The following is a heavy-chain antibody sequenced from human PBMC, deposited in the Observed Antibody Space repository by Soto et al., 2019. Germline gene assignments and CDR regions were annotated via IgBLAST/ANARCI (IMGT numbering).Heavy chain of an antibody. CDR2: IHHSGNA. Sequence: SETLSLTCAVSGGSISSNTLWWSWVRQPPGKGLEWIGEIHHSGNANYNPSLRSRVMLSADTSKNQFSLKVTSVSAADTAVYYCAIVEFGRFGPDWFQGTLVSV. D-gene: IGHD3-10*01. CDR3: AIVEFGRFGPD. J-gene: IGHJ4*02. V-gene: IGHV4-4*02. CDR1: GGSISSNTLW.